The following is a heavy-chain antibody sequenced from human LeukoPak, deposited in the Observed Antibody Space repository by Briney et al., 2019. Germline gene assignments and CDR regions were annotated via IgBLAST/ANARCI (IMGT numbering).Heavy chain of an antibody. CDR2: ISSSSSTI. V-gene: IGHV3-48*01. CDR1: GFTFSSYS. J-gene: IGHJ4*02. D-gene: IGHD3-22*01. Sequence: GGSLRLSCAASGFTFSSYSMNWVRQAPGKGLEWVSHISSSSSTIYYADSVKGRFTISRDNAKNSLYLQMNSLRAEDTAVYYCATGGSYYDSSGYYYTTGADYWGQGTLVTVSS. CDR3: ATGGSYYDSSGYYYTTGADY.